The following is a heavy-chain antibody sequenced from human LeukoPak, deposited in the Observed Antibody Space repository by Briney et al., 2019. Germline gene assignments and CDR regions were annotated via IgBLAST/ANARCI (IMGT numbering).Heavy chain of an antibody. CDR1: GGSISSSSYY. J-gene: IGHJ6*02. V-gene: IGHV4-39*07. CDR3: ARDAAAVVTPYYYGMDV. CDR2: IYYSGST. Sequence: SETLSLTCTVSGGSISSSSYYWGWIRQPPGKGLEWIGSIYYSGSTYYNPSLKSRVTISVDTSKNQFSLKLSSVTAADTAAYYCARDAAAVVTPYYYGMDVWGQGTTVTVSS. D-gene: IGHD3-22*01.